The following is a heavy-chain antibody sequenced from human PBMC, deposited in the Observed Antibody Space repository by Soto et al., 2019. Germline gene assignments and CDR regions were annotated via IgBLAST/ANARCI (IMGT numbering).Heavy chain of an antibody. J-gene: IGHJ6*02. CDR2: INPSGGST. Sequence: ASVKVSCKASGYTFTSYYMHWVRQAPGQGLEWMGIINPSGGSTSYAQKFQGRVTMTRDTSTSTVYMELSSLRSEDTAVYYCAREVITMIVVVIPPGYGMDVWGQGSTVTVSS. CDR3: AREVITMIVVVIPPGYGMDV. D-gene: IGHD3-22*01. CDR1: GYTFTSYY. V-gene: IGHV1-46*01.